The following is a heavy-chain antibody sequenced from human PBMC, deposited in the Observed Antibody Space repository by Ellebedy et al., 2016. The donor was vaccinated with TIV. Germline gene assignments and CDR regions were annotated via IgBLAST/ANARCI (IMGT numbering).Heavy chain of an antibody. CDR2: MHYNGDS. V-gene: IGHV4-59*08. D-gene: IGHD1-14*01. CDR3: ARMLPGRLEE. CDR1: GGSTYSYY. Sequence: MPGGSLRLSCNAPGGSTYSYYWSWIRQPPGKGLEWIGYMHYNGDSHYNPAPKSPVTMSVDTSKNQFSLKVFSVTAADTAVYYCARMLPGRLEEWGQGILVTVSS. J-gene: IGHJ4*02.